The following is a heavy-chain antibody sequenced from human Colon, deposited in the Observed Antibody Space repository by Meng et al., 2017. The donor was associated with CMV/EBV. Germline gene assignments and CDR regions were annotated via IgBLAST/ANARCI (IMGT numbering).Heavy chain of an antibody. Sequence: ASVKVSCKASGYTFTSYGISWARQAPGQGLEWMGWISAYNGNTNYAQKLQGRVTMTTDTSTSTAYMELRSLRSDDTAVYYCARFVVVPAAIPNYGMDVWGQGTTVTVSS. CDR2: ISAYNGNT. CDR3: ARFVVVPAAIPNYGMDV. J-gene: IGHJ6*02. CDR1: GYTFTSYG. V-gene: IGHV1-18*01. D-gene: IGHD2-2*02.